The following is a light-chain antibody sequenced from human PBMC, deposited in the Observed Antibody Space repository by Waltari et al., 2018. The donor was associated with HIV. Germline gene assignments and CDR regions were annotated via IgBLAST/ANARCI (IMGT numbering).Light chain of an antibody. V-gene: IGKV1-39*01. Sequence: DIQMTQSPSSLSASVGDTVTIPCRASQRIDTSLNWYQHKPGQAPQLLIYAAFNLQRGVPSRFTGGGLGTEFTLTINTLQVEDFGTYYCQQSYKIPRTFGGGTKLEIK. CDR3: QQSYKIPRT. CDR1: QRIDTS. J-gene: IGKJ4*01. CDR2: AAF.